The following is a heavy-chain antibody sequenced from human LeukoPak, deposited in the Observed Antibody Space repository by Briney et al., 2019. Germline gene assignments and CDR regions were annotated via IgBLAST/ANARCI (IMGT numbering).Heavy chain of an antibody. CDR3: ARGPKILRRQKPLDY. Sequence: SGTLSLTCVVSGDSISSRNWWSWVRQPPEKGLEWIGEIFHSGSTNYNPSLKSRVTISVDTSKNQFSLKLSSVTAADTAVYYCARGPKILRRQKPLDYWGQGTLVTVSS. V-gene: IGHV4-4*02. CDR1: GDSISSRNW. D-gene: IGHD4-17*01. CDR2: IFHSGST. J-gene: IGHJ4*02.